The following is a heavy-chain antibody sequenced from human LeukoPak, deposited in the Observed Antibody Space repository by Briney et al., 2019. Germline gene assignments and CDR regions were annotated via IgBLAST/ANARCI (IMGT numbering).Heavy chain of an antibody. V-gene: IGHV4-39*07. CDR2: IYYSGST. J-gene: IGHJ4*02. CDR3: ARGELITMIAFDY. Sequence: SETLSLTCTVSGGSISSSSYYWGWIRQPPGKGLEWIGSIYYSGSTYYNPSLKSRVTISVDTSKNQFSLKLSSVTAADTAVYYCARGELITMIAFDYWGQGTLVTVSS. D-gene: IGHD3-22*01. CDR1: GGSISSSSYY.